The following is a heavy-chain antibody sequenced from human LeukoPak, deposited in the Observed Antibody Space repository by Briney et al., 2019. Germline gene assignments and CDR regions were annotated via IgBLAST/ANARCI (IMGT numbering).Heavy chain of an antibody. CDR1: GFTFSSYA. CDR2: ISSSGGNT. V-gene: IGHV3-23*01. J-gene: IGHJ4*02. CDR3: AKDVGGYGPFDY. Sequence: GGSLRLSCAASGFTFSSYAMNWVRQAPGKGLEWVSAISSSGGNTYYADSVKGRFTISRDNTKHTLYMQMNSLTAEDTAVYYCAKDVGGYGPFDYWGQGTLVTVSS. D-gene: IGHD5-12*01.